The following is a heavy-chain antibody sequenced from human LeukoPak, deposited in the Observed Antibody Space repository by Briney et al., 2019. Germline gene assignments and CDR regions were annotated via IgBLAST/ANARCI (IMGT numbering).Heavy chain of an antibody. V-gene: IGHV4-34*01. J-gene: IGHJ4*02. CDR3: ARGGSSSWYCNRGFDY. D-gene: IGHD6-13*01. CDR1: GGSFSGYY. CDR2: INHSGST. Sequence: SETLSLTCAVYGGSFSGYYWSWIRLPPGKGLEWIGEINHSGSTNYNPSLKSRVTISVDTSKNQFSLKLSSVTAADTAVYYCARGGSSSWYCNRGFDYWGQGTLVTVSS.